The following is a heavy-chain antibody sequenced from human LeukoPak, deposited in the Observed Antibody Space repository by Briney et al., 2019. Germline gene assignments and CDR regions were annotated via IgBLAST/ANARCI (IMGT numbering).Heavy chain of an antibody. CDR2: ITHSGSTI. CDR1: RFTFSDYY. Sequence: GGSLRLSCAASRFTFSDYYVSWIRQAPGKGLECVSSITHSGSTIYYAHSVKGRLTISRDKAKNSLYLQMSSLRAEDTAVYYCARVVGKWEFDYWGQGNLVPVSS. CDR3: ARVVGKWEFDY. J-gene: IGHJ4*02. V-gene: IGHV3-11*01. D-gene: IGHD1-26*01.